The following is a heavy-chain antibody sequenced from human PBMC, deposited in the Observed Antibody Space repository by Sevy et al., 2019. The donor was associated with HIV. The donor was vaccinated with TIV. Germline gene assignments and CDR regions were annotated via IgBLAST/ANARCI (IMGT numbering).Heavy chain of an antibody. V-gene: IGHV3-30-3*01. D-gene: IGHD3-10*01. CDR2: ISYDGSNK. CDR3: ARNPVVMGRGVMYYYYYGMDV. J-gene: IGHJ6*02. CDR1: GFTFSNYA. Sequence: GGSLRLSCAASGFTFSNYAMHWVRQAPGKGLEWVAVISYDGSNKYYADSVKGRFTISRDNSKNTLFLQVNSLRAEDTAVYYCARNPVVMGRGVMYYYYYGMDVWGQGTTVTVSS.